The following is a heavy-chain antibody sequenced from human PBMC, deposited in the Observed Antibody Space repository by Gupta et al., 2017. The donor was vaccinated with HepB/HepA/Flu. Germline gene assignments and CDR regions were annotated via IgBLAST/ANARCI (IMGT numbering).Heavy chain of an antibody. J-gene: IGHJ6*02. D-gene: IGHD1-26*01. CDR1: GFTFSSDW. Sequence: EVQLVESGGGLVQPGGSLRLSGAASGFTFSSDWMSWVRQAPGKGLEWVANIKQDGSEKYYVDSVKGRFTISRDNAKNSLYLQMNSLRAEDTAVYYCAVGSRYYYYYGMDVWGQGTTVTVSS. V-gene: IGHV3-7*01. CDR3: AVGSRYYYYYGMDV. CDR2: IKQDGSEK.